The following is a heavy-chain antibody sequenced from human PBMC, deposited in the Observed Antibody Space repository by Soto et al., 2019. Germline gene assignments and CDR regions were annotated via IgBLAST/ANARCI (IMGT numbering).Heavy chain of an antibody. Sequence: GGSLRLSCAASGFTFSSYAMHWVRQAPGKGLEWVAVISGSGGSTYYADSVKGRFTISRDHSKNTLYLQMNSLRAEDTAVYYCAKTGFRCSSTSCYAYYYYYMDVWGKGTTVTVSS. CDR1: GFTFSSYA. V-gene: IGHV3-23*01. CDR3: AKTGFRCSSTSCYAYYYYYMDV. J-gene: IGHJ6*03. D-gene: IGHD2-2*01. CDR2: ISGSGGST.